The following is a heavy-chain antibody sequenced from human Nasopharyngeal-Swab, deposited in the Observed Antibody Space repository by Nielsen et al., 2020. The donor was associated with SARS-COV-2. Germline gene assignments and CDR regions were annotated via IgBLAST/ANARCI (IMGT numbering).Heavy chain of an antibody. V-gene: IGHV4-39*01. CDR2: IYYSGST. Sequence: SETLSLTCTVFGGSISSSSYYWGWIRQPPGKGLEWIGSIYYSGSTYYNPSLKSRVTIFVDTSKNQFSLKLSSVTAADTAVYYCARRGYGSGSSKYYFDYWGQGTLVTVSS. CDR3: ARRGYGSGSSKYYFDY. J-gene: IGHJ4*02. D-gene: IGHD3-10*01. CDR1: GGSISSSSYY.